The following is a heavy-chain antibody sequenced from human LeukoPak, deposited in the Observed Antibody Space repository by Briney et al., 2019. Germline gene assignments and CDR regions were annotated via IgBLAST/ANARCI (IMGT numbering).Heavy chain of an antibody. CDR1: GFTFSDHY. CDR3: ARGHGYFDSLNYYYYGMDV. V-gene: IGHV3-72*01. CDR2: TRNKANSYTT. D-gene: IGHD3-9*01. Sequence: AGSLRLSCAASGFTFSDHYMDWVRQAPGKGLEWVGRTRNKANSYTTEYAASVKGRFTISRDDSKNSLYLQMNSLKTEDTAVYYCARGHGYFDSLNYYYYGMDVWGEGTTVTVSS. J-gene: IGHJ6*04.